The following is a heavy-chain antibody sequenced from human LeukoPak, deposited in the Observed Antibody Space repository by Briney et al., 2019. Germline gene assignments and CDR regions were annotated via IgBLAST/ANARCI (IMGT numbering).Heavy chain of an antibody. V-gene: IGHV3-23*01. CDR1: GFTFSSYG. CDR3: AKSREGSLLPFDY. CDR2: ISGSGGST. J-gene: IGHJ4*02. Sequence: GSLRLSCAASGFTFSSYGMSWVRQAPGKGLEWVSAISGSGGSTYYADSVKGRFTISRDNSKNTLYLQMNSLRAEDTAVYYCAKSREGSLLPFDYWGQGTLVTVSS. D-gene: IGHD1-26*01.